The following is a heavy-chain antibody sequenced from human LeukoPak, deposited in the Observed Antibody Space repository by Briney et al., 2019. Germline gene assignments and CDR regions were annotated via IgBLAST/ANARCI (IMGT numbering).Heavy chain of an antibody. CDR3: ARDGPTAMVYFDY. J-gene: IGHJ4*02. CDR2: ISGYGGDT. Sequence: GGSLRLSCEASGFTFNTYGMSWVRQAPGKGLEWVSGISGYGGDTYYADSVKGRFAISRDNSKNTLYLQMNSLRAEDTAVYYCARDGPTAMVYFDYWGQGTLVTVSS. V-gene: IGHV3-23*01. D-gene: IGHD5-18*01. CDR1: GFTFNTYG.